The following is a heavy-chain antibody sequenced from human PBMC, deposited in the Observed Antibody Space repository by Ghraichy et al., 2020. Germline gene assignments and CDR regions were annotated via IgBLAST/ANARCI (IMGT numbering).Heavy chain of an antibody. Sequence: SETLSLTCAVYGGSFSGYYWSWIRQPPGKGLEWIGEINHSGSTDYNPSLKSRVTISVDTSKNEFSLKLSSVTAADTAVYYCARGPTLAAGGTWYFDLWGRGTLATVSS. V-gene: IGHV4-34*01. CDR2: INHSGST. CDR1: GGSFSGYY. D-gene: IGHD6-13*01. J-gene: IGHJ2*01. CDR3: ARGPTLAAGGTWYFDL.